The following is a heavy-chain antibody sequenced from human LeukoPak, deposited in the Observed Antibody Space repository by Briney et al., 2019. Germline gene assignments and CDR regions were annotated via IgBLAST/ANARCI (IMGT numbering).Heavy chain of an antibody. Sequence: GGSLRLSCAASGFTFSSYGMHWVRQAPGKGLEWVAFIRYDGSNKYYADSVKGRFTISRDNSKNTLYLQMNSLRAEDTAVYYCAKESGVVIISGAFDIWGQGTMVTVSS. CDR2: IRYDGSNK. V-gene: IGHV3-30*02. J-gene: IGHJ3*02. CDR3: AKESGVVIISGAFDI. D-gene: IGHD3-3*01. CDR1: GFTFSSYG.